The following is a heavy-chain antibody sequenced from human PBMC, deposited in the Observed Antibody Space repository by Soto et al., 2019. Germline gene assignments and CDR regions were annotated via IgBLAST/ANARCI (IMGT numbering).Heavy chain of an antibody. CDR3: ARIESIARNWFDP. Sequence: GESLKISCKGSGFSFTNYWISWVRQMPGKGLEWMGNIDPVDSYANYSPSFQGHVTFSVDTSISTAYLQCISLKASDTAMYFCARIESIARNWFDPWGQGTLGTVSS. CDR2: IDPVDSYA. CDR1: GFSFTNYW. J-gene: IGHJ5*02. D-gene: IGHD6-13*01. V-gene: IGHV5-10-1*01.